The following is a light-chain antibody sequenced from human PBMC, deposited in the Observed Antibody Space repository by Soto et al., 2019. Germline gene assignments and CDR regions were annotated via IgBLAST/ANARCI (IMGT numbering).Light chain of an antibody. CDR3: QQYRRSPST. CDR2: GVS. CDR1: ESVTSSS. J-gene: IGKJ2*01. V-gene: IGKV3-20*01. Sequence: EIVLTQSPATLSLSPGERATLSCRASESVTSSSLAWYQQKLGQAPRLLIYGVSIRATGIPGRFRGSGSGTDFTLTVSRLEPEDFAAYYCQQYRRSPSTFGQGTKVEIK.